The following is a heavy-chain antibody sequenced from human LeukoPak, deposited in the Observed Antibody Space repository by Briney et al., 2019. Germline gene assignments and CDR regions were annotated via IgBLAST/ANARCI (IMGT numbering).Heavy chain of an antibody. V-gene: IGHV1-69*06. CDR1: GYTFTSYA. J-gene: IGHJ6*03. D-gene: IGHD5-12*01. Sequence: GASVKVSCKASGYTFTSYAISWVRQAPGQGLEWMGGIIPIFGTANYAQKFQGRVTITADKSTSTAYMELSSLRSEDTAVYYCARGYSGYDWYYYYYMDVWGKGTTVTVSS. CDR2: IIPIFGTA. CDR3: ARGYSGYDWYYYYYMDV.